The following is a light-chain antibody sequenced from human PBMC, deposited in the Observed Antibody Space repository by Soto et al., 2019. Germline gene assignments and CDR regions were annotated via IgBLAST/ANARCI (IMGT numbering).Light chain of an antibody. J-gene: IGKJ3*01. Sequence: DIVLTRSPDSLAVSLGESATLSCRASQSVTSSYLAWYQQKPGQAPRLVIFAASSRATGIPERFSGSGSGTDFTLTITRLEPEDFAVYYCQQYDASPITFGLGTNVDI. CDR1: QSVTSSY. V-gene: IGKV3-20*01. CDR3: QQYDASPIT. CDR2: AAS.